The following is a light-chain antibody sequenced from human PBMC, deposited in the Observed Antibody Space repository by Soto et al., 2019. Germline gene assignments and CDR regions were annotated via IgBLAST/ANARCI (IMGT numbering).Light chain of an antibody. V-gene: IGKV3-20*01. J-gene: IGKJ4*01. CDR1: ASVSGRN. CDR3: QQYAPSPLT. Sequence: EIVLTQSPVTLSLSPGDRASLFCRASASVSGRNLARYQQKPGQAPRLLIHDASSRATGIPDRFSGSGSETDFTLTISRLDPEDFALYYCQQYAPSPLTFGRGTKVEFK. CDR2: DAS.